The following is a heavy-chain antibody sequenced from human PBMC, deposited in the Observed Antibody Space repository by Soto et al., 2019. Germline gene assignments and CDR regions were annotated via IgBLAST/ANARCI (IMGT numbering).Heavy chain of an antibody. CDR1: GGSISSSSYY. Sequence: SETLSLTCTVSGGSISSSSYYWGWIRQPPGKGLEWIGRIYYSGSTYYNPSLKSRVTISVDTSKNQFSLKLSSVTAADTAVYYCARHRGGYDFWSGYYYYYMDVWGKGTTVTVSS. J-gene: IGHJ6*03. CDR3: ARHRGGYDFWSGYYYYYMDV. V-gene: IGHV4-39*01. CDR2: IYYSGST. D-gene: IGHD3-3*01.